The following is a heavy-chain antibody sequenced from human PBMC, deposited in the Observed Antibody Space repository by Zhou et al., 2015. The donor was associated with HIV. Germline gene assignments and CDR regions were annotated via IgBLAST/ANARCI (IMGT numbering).Heavy chain of an antibody. J-gene: IGHJ3*02. CDR1: GFTFDDYA. CDR2: VNSDGSST. D-gene: IGHD4-17*01. V-gene: IGHV3-9*01. Sequence: EVQLVESGGGLVQPGRSLRLSCAASGFTFDDYAMHWVRQAPGKGLEWVSRVNSDGSSTSYADSVKGRFTISRDNAKNTLYLQMNSLRAEDTAVYYCARDQTGVTTSGFDIWGQGTMVTVSS. CDR3: ARDQTGVTTSGFDI.